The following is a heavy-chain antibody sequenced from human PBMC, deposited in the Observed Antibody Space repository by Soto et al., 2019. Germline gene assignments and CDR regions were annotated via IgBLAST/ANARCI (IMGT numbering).Heavy chain of an antibody. J-gene: IGHJ4*02. Sequence: QVQLVESGGGVVQPGTSLRLSCKASGFIFRDYLIHWVRQAPGKGLEWLAVLSFDGTAEYYADSTRGRFTISRDIPKSITDLVINNVRREDTAMYYCARVATRLQSMEVLEYWGQGTLVTVPS. V-gene: IGHV3-30*03. CDR3: ARVATRLQSMEVLEY. CDR2: LSFDGTAE. CDR1: GFIFRDYL. D-gene: IGHD2-21*02.